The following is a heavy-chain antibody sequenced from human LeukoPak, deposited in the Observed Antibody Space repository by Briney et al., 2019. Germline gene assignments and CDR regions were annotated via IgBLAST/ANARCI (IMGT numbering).Heavy chain of an antibody. CDR1: GFTFSSYS. V-gene: IGHV3-21*01. CDR3: AKVGGVVVPAARAYYYYMDV. CDR2: ISSSSSYI. Sequence: GGSLRLSCAASGFTFSSYSMNWVRQAPGKGLEWVSSISSSSSYIYYADSVKDRFTISRDNAKNSLYLQMNSLNAEDTAVYYCAKVGGVVVPAARAYYYYMDVWGKGTTVTVSS. D-gene: IGHD2-2*01. J-gene: IGHJ6*03.